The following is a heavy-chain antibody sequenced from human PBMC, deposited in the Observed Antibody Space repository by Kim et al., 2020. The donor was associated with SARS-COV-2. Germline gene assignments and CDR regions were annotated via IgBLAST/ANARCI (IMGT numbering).Heavy chain of an antibody. J-gene: IGHJ4*02. V-gene: IGHV1-69*13. D-gene: IGHD2-15*01. CDR2: TIPIFGTA. CDR1: GGTFSSYA. Sequence: SVKVSCKASGGTFSSYAISWVRQAPGQGLEWMGGTIPIFGTANYAQKFQGRVTITADGSTSTAYMELSSLRSEDTAVYYCARTGGYCSGGSCYPSWGQGTLVTVSS. CDR3: ARTGGYCSGGSCYPS.